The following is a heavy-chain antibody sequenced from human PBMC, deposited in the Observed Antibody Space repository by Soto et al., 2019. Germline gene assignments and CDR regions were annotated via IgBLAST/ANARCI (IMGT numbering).Heavy chain of an antibody. CDR2: IYHSGST. CDR1: GGSISSGGYS. CDR3: ARSNWNHYAFDI. V-gene: IGHV4-30-2*01. D-gene: IGHD1-20*01. J-gene: IGHJ3*02. Sequence: LSITCAVSGGSISSGGYSWSWIRQPPGKGLEWIGYIYHSGSTYYNPSLKSRVTISVDRSKNQFSLKLSSVTAADTAVYYCARSNWNHYAFDILGQGTMVTVSS.